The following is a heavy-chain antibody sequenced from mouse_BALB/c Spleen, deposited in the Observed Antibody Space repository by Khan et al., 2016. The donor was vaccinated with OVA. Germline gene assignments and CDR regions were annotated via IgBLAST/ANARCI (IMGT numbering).Heavy chain of an antibody. CDR1: GFTFSDYY. V-gene: IGHV5-4*02. Sequence: EVELVESGGGLVKPGGPLKLSCAASGFTFSDYYMYWVRQTPEKRLEWVATISDGGSYTYYPASVKGRFTISRDDVKNNLYLQMSSLKSEDTAMYYCARGFYGGPFTYWGQGTLVTVSA. J-gene: IGHJ3*01. CDR3: ARGFYGGPFTY. CDR2: ISDGGSYT. D-gene: IGHD1-1*02.